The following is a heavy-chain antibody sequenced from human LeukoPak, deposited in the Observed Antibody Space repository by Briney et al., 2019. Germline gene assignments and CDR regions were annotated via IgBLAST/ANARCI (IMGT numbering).Heavy chain of an antibody. CDR2: ISSSSSTI. CDR3: ARDRGGSYSAIDY. D-gene: IGHD1-26*01. J-gene: IGHJ4*02. Sequence: GGSLRLSCAASGFTFSSYSMSWVRQAPGKGLEWVSFISSSSSTIYYADSVKGRFTISRDNAKNSLYLQMNSLRAEDTAVYYCARDRGGSYSAIDYWGQGTLVTVSS. V-gene: IGHV3-48*04. CDR1: GFTFSSYS.